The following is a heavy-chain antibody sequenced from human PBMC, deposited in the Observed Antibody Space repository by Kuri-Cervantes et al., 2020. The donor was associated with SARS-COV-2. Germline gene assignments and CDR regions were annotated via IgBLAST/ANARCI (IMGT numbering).Heavy chain of an antibody. J-gene: IGHJ4*02. Sequence: GESLKSSCAASGFTFSSYSMNWVRQAPGKGLEWVSYISSSSSTIYYADSVKGRFTITRDNAKNSLYLQMNSLRAEDTAVYYCARVAVISLDYWGQGTLVTVSS. CDR1: GFTFSSYS. CDR3: ARVAVISLDY. V-gene: IGHV3-48*01. CDR2: ISSSSSTI. D-gene: IGHD2-21*01.